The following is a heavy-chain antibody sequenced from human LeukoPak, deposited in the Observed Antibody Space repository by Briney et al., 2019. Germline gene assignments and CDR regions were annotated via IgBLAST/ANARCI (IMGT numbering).Heavy chain of an antibody. J-gene: IGHJ6*02. Sequence: ASVKVSCKASGYTFTGYYMHWVRQAPGQGLEWMGWINPNSGGTNYAQKFQGRVTMTEDTSTDTAYMELSSLRSEDTAVYYCATGITMIRMDVWGQGTTVTVSS. CDR2: INPNSGGT. CDR3: ATGITMIRMDV. D-gene: IGHD3-22*01. V-gene: IGHV1-2*02. CDR1: GYTFTGYY.